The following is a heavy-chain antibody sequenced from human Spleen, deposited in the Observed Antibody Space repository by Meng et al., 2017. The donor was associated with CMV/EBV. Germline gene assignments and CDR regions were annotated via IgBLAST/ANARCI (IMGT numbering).Heavy chain of an antibody. CDR3: ARSMTTVTTMYYYGMDV. D-gene: IGHD4-17*01. J-gene: IGHJ6*02. CDR1: GYTFTGYY. CDR2: INPNSGGT. Sequence: ASVKVSCKTSGYTFTGYYMHWIRQAPGQGLEWMGWINPNSGGTNYAQKFQGRVTMTRDTSISTAYMELIRLRSDDTAVYYCARSMTTVTTMYYYGMDVWGQGTTVTVSS. V-gene: IGHV1-2*02.